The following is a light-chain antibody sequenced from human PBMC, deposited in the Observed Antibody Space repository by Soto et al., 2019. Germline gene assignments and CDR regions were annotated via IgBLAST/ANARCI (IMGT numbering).Light chain of an antibody. Sequence: QSVLTQPPSVSAAPGQKVTISCSVSSSNIGNNYVSWYQQLPGTAPKLLIYDNNKRPSGIPDRFSGSKSGTSATLGITGLQTGDKADYYCRTWDNSLSAGPYVFGTGTKVTVL. J-gene: IGLJ1*01. CDR1: SSNIGNNY. CDR2: DNN. V-gene: IGLV1-51*01. CDR3: RTWDNSLSAGPYV.